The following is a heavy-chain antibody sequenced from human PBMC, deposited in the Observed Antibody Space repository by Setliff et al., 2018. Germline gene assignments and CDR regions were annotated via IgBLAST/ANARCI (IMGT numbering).Heavy chain of an antibody. D-gene: IGHD3-22*01. V-gene: IGHV4-61*10. CDR1: GGSISSGSYY. CDR2: IYRSGST. CDR3: ARLWISYESNTYFYPKYFDF. J-gene: IGHJ4*02. Sequence: SETLSLTCAVSGGSISSGSYYWSWIRQPAGKGLEWIGHIYRSGSTNYNPSLKSRVTISVDTSKNQFSLRLNSVTAADTAVYYCARLWISYESNTYFYPKYFDFWGQGTLVTVSS.